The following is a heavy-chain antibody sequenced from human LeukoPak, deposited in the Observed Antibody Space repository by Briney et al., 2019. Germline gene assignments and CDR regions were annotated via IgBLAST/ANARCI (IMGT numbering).Heavy chain of an antibody. D-gene: IGHD3-10*01. Sequence: PGGSLRLSCAASGFTFSSYGMHWVRQAPGKGLEWVAVIWYDGSNKYYADSVKGRFTISRHNSQNTLYLQMNSLRAEDTAVYYCARGAVVYGSGSYYGDYWGQGTLVTVSS. CDR2: IWYDGSNK. CDR3: ARGAVVYGSGSYYGDY. CDR1: GFTFSSYG. J-gene: IGHJ4*02. V-gene: IGHV3-33*01.